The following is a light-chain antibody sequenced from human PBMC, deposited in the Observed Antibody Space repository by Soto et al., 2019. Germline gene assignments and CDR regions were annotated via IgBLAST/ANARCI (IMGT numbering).Light chain of an antibody. CDR3: SSYVGSNRHGV. Sequence: QSVLTQPPSASRSPGQPVTISCTGTSSDVGGYSFVSWYQQHPGKAPKLMIYEVSKRPSGVPDRFSGSKSGNTASLTVSGLQAEDEADYYCSSYVGSNRHGVFGTGTKVTVL. J-gene: IGLJ1*01. CDR2: EVS. CDR1: SSDVGGYSF. V-gene: IGLV2-8*01.